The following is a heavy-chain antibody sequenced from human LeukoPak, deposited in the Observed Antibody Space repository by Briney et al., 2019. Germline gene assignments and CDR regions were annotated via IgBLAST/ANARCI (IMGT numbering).Heavy chain of an antibody. V-gene: IGHV1-18*01. CDR1: GYTFTSYG. CDR2: ISPYNSHT. J-gene: IGHJ4*02. Sequence: ASVKVSCKASGYTFTSYGFSWVRQAPGQGLDWMGWISPYNSHTNYAQNLQGRVTMTTDTSTSTAYMELRSLTSGDTAVYYCARDGLGSRSSGYWGQGTLVTVSS. CDR3: ARDGLGSRSSGY. D-gene: IGHD3/OR15-3a*01.